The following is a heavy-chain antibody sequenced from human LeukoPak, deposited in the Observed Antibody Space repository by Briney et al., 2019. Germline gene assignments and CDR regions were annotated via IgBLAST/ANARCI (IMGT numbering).Heavy chain of an antibody. CDR2: IYYTGT. J-gene: IGHJ4*02. V-gene: IGHV4-59*02. D-gene: IGHD7-27*01. CDR3: ASRKLGNDY. Sequence: PSETLSLTCTVSGGSVTDYYWSWIRQSPGKGLEWIGYIYYTGTSYNPSLKSRFTISADTSKNQFSLKLISVTAADTAVYYCASRKLGNDYWGQGTLVTVSS. CDR1: GGSVTDYY.